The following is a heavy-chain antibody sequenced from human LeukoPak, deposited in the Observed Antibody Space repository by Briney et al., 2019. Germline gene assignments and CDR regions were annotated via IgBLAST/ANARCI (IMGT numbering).Heavy chain of an antibody. V-gene: IGHV3-74*01. Sequence: GGSLRLSCAASGFTFSDYWMHWVRQAPGKGLVWVSRISSDGSRVTYADSVKGRFTISRDNAKSTLYLQMNSLRAEDTAVYYCARTAGLYDSSAFDYWGQGTLVTVSS. CDR3: ARTAGLYDSSAFDY. CDR1: GFTFSDYW. D-gene: IGHD3-22*01. J-gene: IGHJ4*02. CDR2: ISSDGSRV.